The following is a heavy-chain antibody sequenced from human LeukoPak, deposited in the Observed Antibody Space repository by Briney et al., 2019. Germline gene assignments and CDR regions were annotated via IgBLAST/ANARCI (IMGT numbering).Heavy chain of an antibody. D-gene: IGHD6-19*01. CDR3: ARSGWTANWFDP. CDR1: GYTFTSYY. V-gene: IGHV1-46*01. J-gene: IGHJ5*02. Sequence: ASVEVSCKASGYTFTSYYMHWVRQAPGQGLEWMGIINPSGGSTSYAQKFQGRVTMTRDTSTSTVYMELSSLRSEDTAVYYCARSGWTANWFDPWGQGTLVTVSS. CDR2: INPSGGST.